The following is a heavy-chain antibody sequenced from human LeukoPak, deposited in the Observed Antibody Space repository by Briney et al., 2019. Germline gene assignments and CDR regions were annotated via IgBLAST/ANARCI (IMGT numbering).Heavy chain of an antibody. CDR2: IRFDGSDE. J-gene: IGHJ3*02. CDR3: ARGTVTTDAFDI. CDR1: EFTFNSYG. D-gene: IGHD4-17*01. Sequence: GGSLRLSCTASEFTFNSYGMHWVRQAPGKGLEWVAFIRFDGSDEHYADSVKGRFTISRDNAKNSLYLQMNSLRAEDTALYYCARGTVTTDAFDIWGQGTMVTVSS. V-gene: IGHV3-30*02.